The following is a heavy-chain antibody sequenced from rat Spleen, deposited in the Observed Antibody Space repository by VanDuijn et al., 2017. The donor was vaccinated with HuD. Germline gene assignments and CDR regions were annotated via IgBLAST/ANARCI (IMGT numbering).Heavy chain of an antibody. V-gene: IGHV5S10*01. CDR1: GFTFSDYN. D-gene: IGHD4-3*01. J-gene: IGHJ2*01. CDR2: IIYDGSST. Sequence: EVQLVESDGGLVQPGRSLKLSCAASGFTFSDYNMAWVRQAPKKGLEWVATIIYDGSSTYYRDSVKGRFTISRDNAKSTLYLKMDSLRSEDTATYYCATHNSGFDYWGQGVMVTVSS. CDR3: ATHNSGFDY.